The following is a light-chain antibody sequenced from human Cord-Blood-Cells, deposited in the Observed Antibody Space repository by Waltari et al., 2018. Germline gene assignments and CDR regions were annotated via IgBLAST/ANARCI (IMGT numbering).Light chain of an antibody. V-gene: IGLV2-8*01. CDR1: SSDVGGYKY. CDR3: SSYAGSNNYV. CDR2: EVS. Sequence: QSALTQPPSASGSPGQSVTISCTGTSSDVGGYKYVPWYQKHPGKAPKRMIYEVSKRPSGVPDRFSGSKSGNTASLTVSGLQAEDEADYYCSSYAGSNNYVFGTGTKVTVL. J-gene: IGLJ1*01.